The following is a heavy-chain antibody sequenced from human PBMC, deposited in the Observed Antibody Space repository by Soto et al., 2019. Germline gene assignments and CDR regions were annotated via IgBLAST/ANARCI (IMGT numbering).Heavy chain of an antibody. CDR3: ARLHYDFWSGYYSWFDP. D-gene: IGHD3-3*01. Sequence: SETLSLTCTVSGGSISSYYWSWIRQPPGKGLEWIGYIYYSGSTNYNPSLKSRVTISVDTSKSQFSLKLSSVTAADTAVYYCARLHYDFWSGYYSWFDPWGQGTLVTVS. CDR2: IYYSGST. V-gene: IGHV4-59*01. J-gene: IGHJ5*02. CDR1: GGSISSYY.